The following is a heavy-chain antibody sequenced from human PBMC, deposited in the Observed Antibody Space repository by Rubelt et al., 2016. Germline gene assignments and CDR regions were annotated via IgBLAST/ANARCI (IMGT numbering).Heavy chain of an antibody. J-gene: IGHJ3*02. CDR1: GYTFTSYY. Sequence: QVQLVQSGAEVKKPGASVKVSCKASGYTFTSYYMHWVRQAPGQGLEWMGIINPSGGSTTYAQKFQCRGTMTRDTSTSTVYMDLSSLRCEDTAVYYCARGSWFRGAFDIWGQGTMVTVSS. D-gene: IGHD6-13*01. CDR2: INPSGGST. V-gene: IGHV1-46*01. CDR3: ARGSWFRGAFDI.